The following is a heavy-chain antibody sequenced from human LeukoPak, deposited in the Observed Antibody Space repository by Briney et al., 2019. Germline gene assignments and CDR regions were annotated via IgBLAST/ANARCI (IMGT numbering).Heavy chain of an antibody. CDR3: ARVSPVTDYALGGY. CDR1: GYTFTGYY. CDR2: INPNSGGT. V-gene: IGHV1-2*02. D-gene: IGHD4-11*01. Sequence: ASVKVSCKASGYTFTGYYMHWVRQAPGQGLEWMGWINPNSGGTNYAQKFQGRVTMTRDTSISTAYMELRSLRSDDTAVYYCARVSPVTDYALGGYWGQGTLVTVSS. J-gene: IGHJ4*02.